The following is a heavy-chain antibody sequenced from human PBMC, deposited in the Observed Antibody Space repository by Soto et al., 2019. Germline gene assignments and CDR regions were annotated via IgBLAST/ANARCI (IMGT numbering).Heavy chain of an antibody. CDR3: ARRSITIFGVVITKSGFDY. D-gene: IGHD3-3*01. V-gene: IGHV4-39*01. CDR2: IYYSGST. Sequence: SETMSISCTVSGGSVSSSSYYWGWNRQPPGKGLEWIGSIYYSGSTYYNPSLKSRVTISVDTSKNQFSLKLSSVTAADTAVYYCARRSITIFGVVITKSGFDYWGQGTLVTVSS. CDR1: GGSVSSSSYY. J-gene: IGHJ4*02.